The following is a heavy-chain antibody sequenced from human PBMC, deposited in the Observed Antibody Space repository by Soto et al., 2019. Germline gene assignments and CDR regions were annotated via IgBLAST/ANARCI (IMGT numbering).Heavy chain of an antibody. CDR2: IYYTGST. D-gene: IGHD5-18*01. Sequence: SETLSLTCTVSGGSVSSASYYWTWIRQSPGKGLEWIGYIYYTGSTSYNPSLKSRVTISVDTSKNQFSLKLTSVTAADTAVYYCARDIRGYSRAFDYWGQGTQVTVSS. CDR1: GGSVSSASYY. CDR3: ARDIRGYSRAFDY. J-gene: IGHJ4*02. V-gene: IGHV4-61*01.